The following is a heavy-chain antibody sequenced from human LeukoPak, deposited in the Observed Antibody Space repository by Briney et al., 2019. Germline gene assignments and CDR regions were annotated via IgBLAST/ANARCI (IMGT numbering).Heavy chain of an antibody. J-gene: IGHJ4*02. CDR1: GGSISSYY. CDR2: IYYSGST. V-gene: IGHV4-59*01. D-gene: IGHD3-9*01. Sequence: PSETLSLTCTVSGGSISSYYWSWIRQPPGKGLDWIGYIYYSGSTNYNLSLKSRVTISGDTAKTQFSLKLSSVTAADTAVYYCARGQDYDILTGLELWGQGTLITVSS. CDR3: ARGQDYDILTGLEL.